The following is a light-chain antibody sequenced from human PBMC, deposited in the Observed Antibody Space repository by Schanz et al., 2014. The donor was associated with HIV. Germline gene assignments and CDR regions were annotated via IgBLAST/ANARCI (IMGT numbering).Light chain of an antibody. Sequence: NFMLTQPHSVSESPGKTVIMSCTRSSGSIANNYVQWYQQRPGRAPTIVIYDNDQRPSGVPDRISGSIDSSSNSASLTISGLKTDDEADYYCQSSDASNPVVFGGGTKVTVL. V-gene: IGLV6-57*04. J-gene: IGLJ2*01. CDR3: QSSDASNPVV. CDR2: DND. CDR1: SGSIANNY.